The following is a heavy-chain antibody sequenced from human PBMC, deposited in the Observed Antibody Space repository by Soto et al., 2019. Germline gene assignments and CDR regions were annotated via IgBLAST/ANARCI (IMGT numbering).Heavy chain of an antibody. V-gene: IGHV1-69*01. Sequence: QVQLVQSGAEVKKPGSSVKVSCKASGGTFSSYAISWVRQAPGQGLEWMGGIIPIFGTANYAQKFQGRVTITADESTSTAYMELSSLRSEDTAVYYCERVPDYGDYDWYFDYWGQGTLVTVSS. J-gene: IGHJ4*02. CDR3: ERVPDYGDYDWYFDY. CDR2: IIPIFGTA. CDR1: GGTFSSYA. D-gene: IGHD4-17*01.